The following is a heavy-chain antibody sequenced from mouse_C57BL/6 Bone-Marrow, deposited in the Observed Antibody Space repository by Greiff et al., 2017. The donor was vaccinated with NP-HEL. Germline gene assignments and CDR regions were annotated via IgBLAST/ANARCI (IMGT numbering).Heavy chain of an antibody. CDR1: GYTFTSYD. D-gene: IGHD1-1*01. J-gene: IGHJ2*01. V-gene: IGHV1-85*01. CDR3: ARGGTVVVFDY. Sequence: QVQLKDSGPELVKPGASVKLSCKASGYTFTSYDINWVKQRPGQGLEWIGWIYPRDGSTKYNEKFKGKATLTVDTSSSTAYMELHSLTSEDSAVYFCARGGTVVVFDYWGQGTTLTVSS. CDR2: IYPRDGST.